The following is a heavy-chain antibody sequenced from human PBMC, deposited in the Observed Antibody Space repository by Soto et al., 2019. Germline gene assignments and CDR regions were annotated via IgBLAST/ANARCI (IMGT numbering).Heavy chain of an antibody. D-gene: IGHD3-3*01. CDR2: ISSSSSTI. J-gene: IGHJ5*02. V-gene: IGHV3-48*02. Sequence: EVQLVESGGGLVQPGGSLRLSCAASGFTFSSYSMNWVRQAPGKGLEWVSYISSSSSTIYYADSVKGRFTISRDNAKNSLYLQMNSLRDEDTAVYYCASLKYYDFWSGTPHWFDPWGQGTLVTVSS. CDR3: ASLKYYDFWSGTPHWFDP. CDR1: GFTFSSYS.